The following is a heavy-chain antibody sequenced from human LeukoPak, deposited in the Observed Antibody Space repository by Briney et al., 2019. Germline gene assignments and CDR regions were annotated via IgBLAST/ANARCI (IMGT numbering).Heavy chain of an antibody. J-gene: IGHJ6*04. D-gene: IGHD3-10*02. CDR1: GFTFSSYE. CDR3: AELGITMSGGV. Sequence: PGGSLRLSCAASGFTFSSYEMNWVRQAPGKGLEWVSYISSSGSTIYYADSVKGRFTISRENAKNSLYMQMNSLRAEDTAVYYCAELGITMSGGVWGKGATVTISS. V-gene: IGHV3-48*03. CDR2: ISSSGSTI.